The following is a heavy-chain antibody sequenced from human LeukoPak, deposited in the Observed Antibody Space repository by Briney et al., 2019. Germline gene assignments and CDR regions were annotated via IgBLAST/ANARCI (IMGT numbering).Heavy chain of an antibody. CDR1: RFTFSSYW. CDR2: IKQDGSEK. J-gene: IGHJ4*02. CDR3: ARNTGYSSSWEDY. V-gene: IGHV3-7*01. D-gene: IGHD6-13*01. Sequence: GGSLRLSCAASRFTFSSYWMSWVRQAPGKGLEWVANIKQDGSEKYYVDSVKGRFTISRDNAKNSLYLQMNSLRAEDTAVYYCARNTGYSSSWEDYWGQGTLVTVFS.